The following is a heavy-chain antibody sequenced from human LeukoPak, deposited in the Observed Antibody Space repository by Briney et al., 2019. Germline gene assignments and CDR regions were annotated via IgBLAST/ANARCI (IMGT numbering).Heavy chain of an antibody. D-gene: IGHD3-3*01. Sequence: GGSLRLSCAASGFTFSSYAMHWVRQAPGKGPEWVAVISYDGSNKYYADSVKGRFTISRDNSKNTLYLQMNSLRAEDTAVYYCARTPYDFWSGQGAFDIWGQGTMVTVSS. V-gene: IGHV3-30-3*01. CDR2: ISYDGSNK. CDR1: GFTFSSYA. CDR3: ARTPYDFWSGQGAFDI. J-gene: IGHJ3*02.